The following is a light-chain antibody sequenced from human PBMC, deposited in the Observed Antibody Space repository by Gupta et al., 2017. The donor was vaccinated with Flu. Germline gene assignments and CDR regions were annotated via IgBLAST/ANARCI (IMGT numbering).Light chain of an antibody. J-gene: IGKJ1*01. V-gene: IGKV4-1*01. CDR2: LES. CDR1: QTVTYSLDNKNY. CDR3: QQYLSLPRT. Sequence: DIVMTQPPDSLAVSLDARAPINCKSSQTVTYSLDNKNYLGWYQLRPGQPPNLLIYLESTRAAGVPDRFSGGGSGKEFTLTISSRQAEDVAVYDGQQYLSLPRTFGQGTTVEIK.